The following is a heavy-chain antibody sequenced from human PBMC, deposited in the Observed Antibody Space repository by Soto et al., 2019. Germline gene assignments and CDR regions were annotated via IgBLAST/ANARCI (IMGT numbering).Heavy chain of an antibody. J-gene: IGHJ6*03. CDR3: ARGVYGGYDPDYYYYYMDV. Sequence: ASVKVSCKASGYTFTSYDINWVRQATGQGLEWMGWMNPNSGNTGYAQKFQGRVTMTRNTSISTAYMELSSLRSEDTAVYYCARGVYGGYDPDYYYYYMDVWGKGTTVTVSS. V-gene: IGHV1-8*01. D-gene: IGHD5-12*01. CDR1: GYTFTSYD. CDR2: MNPNSGNT.